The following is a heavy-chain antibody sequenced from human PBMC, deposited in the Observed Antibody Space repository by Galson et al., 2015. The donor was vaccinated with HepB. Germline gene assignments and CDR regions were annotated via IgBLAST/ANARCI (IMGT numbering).Heavy chain of an antibody. D-gene: IGHD2-2*01. V-gene: IGHV3-48*02. J-gene: IGHJ6*02. CDR1: GFTFSTYS. CDR2: ISRSSSNR. CDR3: TRDRYCTSTTCSGYYYGMDV. Sequence: SLRLSCAASGFTFSTYSMNWARQAPGKGLEWISYISRSSSNRYYADSVNGRFTISRDDAKNSLYLQMNSLRDEDTAVYYCTRDRYCTSTTCSGYYYGMDVWGQGTTVTVSS.